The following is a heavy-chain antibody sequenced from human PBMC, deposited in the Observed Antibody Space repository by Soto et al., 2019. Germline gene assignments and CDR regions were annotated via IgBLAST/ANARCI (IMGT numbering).Heavy chain of an antibody. D-gene: IGHD3-22*01. Sequence: EVQLLESGGGLVQPGGSLRLSCAASGFTFNSYAMSWVRQAPGKGLKWVSVIGGSEDDTYYADSVKGRFTISRDNSKNTLYLQMDSLRAEDTAVYYCAKARGGYINDALDMWGQGTMVSVSS. V-gene: IGHV3-23*01. CDR1: GFTFNSYA. CDR3: AKARGGYINDALDM. J-gene: IGHJ3*02. CDR2: IGGSEDDT.